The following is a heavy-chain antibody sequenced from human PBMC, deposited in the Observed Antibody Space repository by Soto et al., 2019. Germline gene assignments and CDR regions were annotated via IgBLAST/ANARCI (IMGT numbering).Heavy chain of an antibody. Sequence: QLQLQESGPGLVKPSETLSLTCTVSGGSISSSSYYWGWIRQPPGKGLEWIGGIYYSGSTYYTPSRKSRVTISVDTSKNQCSLKLSSVTAADTAVYYCASLPLRGYMDVWGKGTTVTVSS. CDR3: ASLPLRGYMDV. V-gene: IGHV4-39*01. CDR2: IYYSGST. J-gene: IGHJ6*03. CDR1: GGSISSSSYY. D-gene: IGHD3-10*01.